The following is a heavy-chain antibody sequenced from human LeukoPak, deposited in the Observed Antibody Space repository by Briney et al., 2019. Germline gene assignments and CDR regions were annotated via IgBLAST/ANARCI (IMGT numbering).Heavy chain of an antibody. CDR1: GYTFTGYY. V-gene: IGHV1-2*06. J-gene: IGHJ3*02. CDR3: AGEDNSSGYRPFDI. CDR2: INPNNGGT. Sequence: ASVKVSCKASGYTFTGYYIHWVRQAPGQGLDWMGRINPNNGGTNYAQRFQGRVTMTRDMSMSTAYMELSRLRSDDTAVYYCAGEDNSSGYRPFDIWGQGTMVTVPS. D-gene: IGHD3-22*01.